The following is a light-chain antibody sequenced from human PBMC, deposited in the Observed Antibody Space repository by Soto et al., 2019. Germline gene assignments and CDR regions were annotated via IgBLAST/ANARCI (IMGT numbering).Light chain of an antibody. CDR1: HSVSSSY. Sequence: ELVLTQSPGTLSLSPGERATLSCRASHSVSSSYLAWYQQKPGQAPRLLIYGASSRATGIPDRFSGSGSGTDFSLTISRLEPEDFAVYYCQQYGSSPPITFGQRTRLESK. J-gene: IGKJ5*01. CDR3: QQYGSSPPIT. V-gene: IGKV3-20*01. CDR2: GAS.